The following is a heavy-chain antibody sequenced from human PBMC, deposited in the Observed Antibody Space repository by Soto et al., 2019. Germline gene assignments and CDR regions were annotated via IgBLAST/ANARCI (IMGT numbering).Heavy chain of an antibody. Sequence: GGSLRLSCASSGFTFSSYSMNLVRQAPGKGLEWVSSISSSSSYIYYADSVKGRFTISRDNAKNSLYLQMNSLRAEDTAVYYCARGGSSGYYDAFDIWGQGTMVTVSS. D-gene: IGHD3-22*01. J-gene: IGHJ3*02. V-gene: IGHV3-21*01. CDR3: ARGGSSGYYDAFDI. CDR2: ISSSSSYI. CDR1: GFTFSSYS.